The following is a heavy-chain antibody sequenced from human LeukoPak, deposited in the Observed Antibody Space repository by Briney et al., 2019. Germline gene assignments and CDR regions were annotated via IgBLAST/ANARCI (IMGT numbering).Heavy chain of an antibody. CDR3: ARVRSYYGSGSYYYMDV. V-gene: IGHV4-59*01. D-gene: IGHD3-10*01. Sequence: SETLSLTCTVSGGSISSYYWSWIRQPPGKGLEWIGYIYYSGSTNYNPSLKSRVTISVDTSKNQFSLKLSSVTAADTAVYYCARVRSYYGSGSYYYMDVWGKGTTVTVSS. CDR1: GGSISSYY. CDR2: IYYSGST. J-gene: IGHJ6*03.